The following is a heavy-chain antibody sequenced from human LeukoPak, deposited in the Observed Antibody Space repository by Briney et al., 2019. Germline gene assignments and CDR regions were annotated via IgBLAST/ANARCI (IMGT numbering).Heavy chain of an antibody. J-gene: IGHJ4*02. D-gene: IGHD5-12*01. Sequence: GGSLRLSCAASGFTFSSYSMNWVRQAPGKGLEWVSGITGSGGSTYYADSVKGRFTISRDNSKNSLYLQMNSLRTEDTAVYYCARGSVIVAGYDYWGQGTLVTVSS. CDR2: ITGSGGST. V-gene: IGHV3-48*01. CDR1: GFTFSSYS. CDR3: ARGSVIVAGYDY.